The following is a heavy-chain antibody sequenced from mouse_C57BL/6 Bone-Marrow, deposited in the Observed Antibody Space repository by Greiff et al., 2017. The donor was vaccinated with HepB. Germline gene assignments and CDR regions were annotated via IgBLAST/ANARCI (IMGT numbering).Heavy chain of an antibody. Sequence: VQLQQSGAELVRPGASVTLSCKASGYTFTDYEMHWVKQTPVHGLEWIGAIDPETGGTAYNQKFKGKAILTADKSSSTAYMELRSLTSEDSAVYYCTRFDLGLRQGFDYWGQGTTLTVSS. V-gene: IGHV1-15*01. J-gene: IGHJ2*01. D-gene: IGHD2-4*01. CDR2: IDPETGGT. CDR1: GYTFTDYE. CDR3: TRFDLGLRQGFDY.